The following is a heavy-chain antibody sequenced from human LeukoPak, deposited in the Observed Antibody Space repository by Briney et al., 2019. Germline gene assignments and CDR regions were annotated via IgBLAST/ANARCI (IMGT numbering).Heavy chain of an antibody. CDR2: IYYSGST. CDR3: ARHDHDSSGYYEAFDI. CDR1: GGSISSYY. J-gene: IGHJ3*02. V-gene: IGHV4-59*08. Sequence: SETLSLTCTVSGGSISSYYWSWIRQPPGKGLEWIGYIYYSGSTNYNPSLKSRVTISVDTSKNQFSLKLSSVTAADTAVYYWARHDHDSSGYYEAFDIWGQGTMVTVSS. D-gene: IGHD3-22*01.